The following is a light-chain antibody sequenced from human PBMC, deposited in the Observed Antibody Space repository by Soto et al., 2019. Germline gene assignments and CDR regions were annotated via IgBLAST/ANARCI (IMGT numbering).Light chain of an antibody. Sequence: DIQMTQSPSSLSASVGDRVTITCQASQNINNYLNWYLQRPGQAPKLLIRSASTLQRGVPSRFSGSGSRTEFTLTIADLQPDDFGTYYCQQSLTMPITFGHGTRLEIK. J-gene: IGKJ5*01. V-gene: IGKV1-39*01. CDR2: SAS. CDR3: QQSLTMPIT. CDR1: QNINNY.